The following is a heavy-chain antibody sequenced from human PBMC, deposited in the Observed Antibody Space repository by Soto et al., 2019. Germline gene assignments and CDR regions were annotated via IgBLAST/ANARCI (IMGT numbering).Heavy chain of an antibody. CDR2: ISGSGGAT. Sequence: GGSLRLSCAASGFTFSNYALTWVRQAPGKGLECVSVISGSGGATYYTDSVKGRFTISRDNAQNSLFLQMNTLRPEDTAMYYCARVAYWGPGTQVTVSS. CDR1: GFTFSNYA. V-gene: IGHV3-23*01. CDR3: ARVAY. J-gene: IGHJ4*02.